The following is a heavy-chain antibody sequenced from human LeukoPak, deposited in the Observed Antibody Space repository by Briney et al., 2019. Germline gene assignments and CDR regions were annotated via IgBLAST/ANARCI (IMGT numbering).Heavy chain of an antibody. J-gene: IGHJ4*02. Sequence: SETLSLTCTVSGGSVSSGSYYWSWIRQPPGKGLEWIGYIYYSGSTKYNPSLKSRVTISLDTSKSQFSLNLRSVTAADTAVYYCARDRYGGNQFDYWGQETLVTVSS. CDR3: ARDRYGGNQFDY. D-gene: IGHD4-23*01. CDR2: IYYSGST. V-gene: IGHV4-61*01. CDR1: GGSVSSGSYY.